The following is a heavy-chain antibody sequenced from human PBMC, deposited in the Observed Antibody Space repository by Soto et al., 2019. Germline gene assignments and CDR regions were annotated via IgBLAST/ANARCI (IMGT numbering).Heavy chain of an antibody. D-gene: IGHD4-17*01. Sequence: QVQLVQSGAEVKKPGSSVKVSCKASGGTFRDYAISWVRQAPGQGLEWMGGIIPLFDIANYAQKFQGRVTCTADESTSTAYMELSSLRSEDTAVYFCARLDYDGNAGYWYFDLWGRGTLVTVSS. V-gene: IGHV1-69*01. J-gene: IGHJ2*01. CDR3: ARLDYDGNAGYWYFDL. CDR2: IIPLFDIA. CDR1: GGTFRDYA.